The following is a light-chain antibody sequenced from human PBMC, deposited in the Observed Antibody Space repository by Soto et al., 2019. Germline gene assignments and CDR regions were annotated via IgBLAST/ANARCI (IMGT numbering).Light chain of an antibody. V-gene: IGLV2-11*01. J-gene: IGLJ2*01. CDR2: DVN. CDR1: SSDVGGYNY. CDR3: CSYAGSYTVHVV. Sequence: QSALTQPRSVSGSPGQSVTISCTGTSSDVGGYNYVSWYQQHPGKAPKLMIYDVNKRPSGVPDRFSGSKSGNTASLTISGLQAEDEADYYCCSYAGSYTVHVVFGGGTKLTVL.